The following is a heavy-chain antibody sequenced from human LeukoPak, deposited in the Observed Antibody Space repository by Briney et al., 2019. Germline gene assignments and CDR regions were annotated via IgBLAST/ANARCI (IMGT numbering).Heavy chain of an antibody. CDR2: IYSGGST. D-gene: IGHD3-3*01. J-gene: IGHJ4*02. CDR1: GFTVSSNY. V-gene: IGHV3-66*02. CDR3: ARGLPYYDFWSVPFDY. Sequence: GGSLRLSCAASGFTVSSNYMSWVRQAPGKGLEWVSVIYSGGSTYYADSVEGRFTISRDNSKNTLYLQMNSLRAEDTAVYYCARGLPYYDFWSVPFDYWGQGTLVTVSS.